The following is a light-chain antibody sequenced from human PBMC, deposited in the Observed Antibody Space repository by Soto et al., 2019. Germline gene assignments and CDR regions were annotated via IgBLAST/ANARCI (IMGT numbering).Light chain of an antibody. Sequence: EIVMTQSPSTPSVSPGLRSTLSCRASQSVFSSLAWYQQKPGQAPRLLIYGAATRATGIPARFSGSGSGTEFTLTISSLKSEDFAVYYCQQYHNWPAFGQGTKVDIK. CDR3: QQYHNWPA. CDR1: QSVFSS. V-gene: IGKV3-15*01. J-gene: IGKJ1*01. CDR2: GAA.